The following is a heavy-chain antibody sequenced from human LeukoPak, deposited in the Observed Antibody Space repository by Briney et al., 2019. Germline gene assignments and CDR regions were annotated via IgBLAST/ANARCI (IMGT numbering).Heavy chain of an antibody. V-gene: IGHV1-69*13. Sequence: SVEVSCKASGGTFSSYAISWVRQAPGQGLEWMGGIIPIFGTANYAQKFQGRVTITADESTSTAYMELSSLRSEDTAVYYCARGLGGYGPHGSGYMDVWGKGTTVTISS. D-gene: IGHD3-10*01. CDR3: ARGLGGYGPHGSGYMDV. J-gene: IGHJ6*03. CDR2: IIPIFGTA. CDR1: GGTFSSYA.